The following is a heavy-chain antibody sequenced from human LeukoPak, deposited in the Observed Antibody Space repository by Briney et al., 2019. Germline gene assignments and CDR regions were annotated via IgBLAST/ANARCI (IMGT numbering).Heavy chain of an antibody. CDR3: GGGYYYYMDV. D-gene: IGHD2-15*01. V-gene: IGHV1-69*13. CDR1: GGTFSSYA. Sequence: ASVKVSCKASGGTFSSYAISWVRQAPGQGLEWMGGIIPIFGTANYAQKFQGRVTITADESTSTAYMELSSLRSEDTAVYYCGGGYYYYMDVWGKGTTVTISS. CDR2: IIPIFGTA. J-gene: IGHJ6*03.